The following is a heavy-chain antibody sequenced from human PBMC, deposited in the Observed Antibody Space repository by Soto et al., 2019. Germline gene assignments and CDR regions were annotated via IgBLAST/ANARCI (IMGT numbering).Heavy chain of an antibody. CDR3: ARDPENFDY. CDR2: INAGNGNT. Sequence: ASVKVSCKASGYTFTSYAMHWVRQAPGQRLEWMGWINAGNGNTIYSQKFQSRVTITRDTSASTAYMELSSLRSEDTAVYYCARDPENFDYWGQETLVTVSS. J-gene: IGHJ4*02. V-gene: IGHV1-3*01. CDR1: GYTFTSYA.